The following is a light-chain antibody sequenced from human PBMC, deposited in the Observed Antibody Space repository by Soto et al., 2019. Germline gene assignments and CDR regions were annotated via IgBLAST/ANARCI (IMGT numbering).Light chain of an antibody. CDR2: EVT. Sequence: QSVLTQPASVSGSPGQSITISCTGTSSDVGGYNRVSWYQQHPDKAPKLIIYEVTNRPSGISNRSSGSKSGDTASLTISGLQAEDAADYYCYSYRSATAHVFATGPTLTVL. CDR1: SSDVGGYNR. CDR3: YSYRSATAHV. V-gene: IGLV2-14*01. J-gene: IGLJ1*01.